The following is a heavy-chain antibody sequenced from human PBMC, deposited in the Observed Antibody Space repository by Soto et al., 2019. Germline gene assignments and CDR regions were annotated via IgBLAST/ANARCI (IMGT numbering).Heavy chain of an antibody. D-gene: IGHD3-22*01. J-gene: IGHJ3*02. V-gene: IGHV1-46*01. CDR2: INPSGGST. Sequence: NVSCKASGYTFTSYYMHWVRQSPAQGLEWIGIINPSGGSTSYAQKFQGRVTMNRDTSTSTVYMELSSLRSEDTAVYYCARETYYYDCSGQRAGDGYDICGQGSLVTVSS. CDR1: GYTFTSYY. CDR3: ARETYYYDCSGQRAGDGYDI.